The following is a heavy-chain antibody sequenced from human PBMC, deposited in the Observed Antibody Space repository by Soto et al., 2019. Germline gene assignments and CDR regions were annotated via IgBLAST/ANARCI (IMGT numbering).Heavy chain of an antibody. Sequence: PGGSLRLSCAASGFTFSDYYMSWIRQAPGKGLEWVSYISSSGSTIYYADSVKGRFTISRDNAKNSLYLQMNSLRAEDTAVYYCARVMVTTYYYYGMDVWGQGTTVTVSS. CDR2: ISSSGSTI. D-gene: IGHD2-21*02. CDR3: ARVMVTTYYYYGMDV. V-gene: IGHV3-11*01. CDR1: GFTFSDYY. J-gene: IGHJ6*02.